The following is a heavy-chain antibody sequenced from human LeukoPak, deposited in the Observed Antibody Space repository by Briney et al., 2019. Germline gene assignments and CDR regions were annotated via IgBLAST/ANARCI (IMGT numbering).Heavy chain of an antibody. V-gene: IGHV1-8*01. CDR2: MNPNSGKT. D-gene: IGHD4-17*01. J-gene: IGHJ4*02. CDR3: ARLDGDYVLFDY. Sequence: WASVKVSCKASGYTFTNYDINWVRQATGQGLEWMGWMNPNSGKTGYAQKFQGRVTMTRNTSINTAYMELSSLRSEDTAVYYCARLDGDYVLFDYWGQGTLVTVSS. CDR1: GYTFTNYD.